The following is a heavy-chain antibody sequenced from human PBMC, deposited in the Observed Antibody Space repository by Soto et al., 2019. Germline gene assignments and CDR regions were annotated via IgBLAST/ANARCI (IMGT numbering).Heavy chain of an antibody. Sequence: SKTLSLTSTVSGGSIRNYYWSWIRQPPVKGLEWIGYIYDSGSTYYNPSLKSRVTISLDTSKNQFSLKLSSVTTADTAVYYCARGGGFGSRGYYGMGVWGQGTTVTVSS. J-gene: IGHJ6*02. CDR2: IYDSGST. V-gene: IGHV4-59*01. CDR3: ARGGGFGSRGYYGMGV. CDR1: GGSIRNYY. D-gene: IGHD3-10*01.